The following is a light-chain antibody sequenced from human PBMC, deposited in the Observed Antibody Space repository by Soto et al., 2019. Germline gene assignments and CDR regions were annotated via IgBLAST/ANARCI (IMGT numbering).Light chain of an antibody. CDR3: QQFDSSVT. J-gene: IGKJ1*01. CDR2: GAS. Sequence: EIVLTQSPGSLSLSPGERATLSCRARQSVSSTFFAWYQQRPGQAPRLLMYGASSRATGIPERFSGSGSGTDFTLTISRLEPEDLAVYYCQQFDSSVTFGQGTKVEIK. V-gene: IGKV3-20*01. CDR1: QSVSSTF.